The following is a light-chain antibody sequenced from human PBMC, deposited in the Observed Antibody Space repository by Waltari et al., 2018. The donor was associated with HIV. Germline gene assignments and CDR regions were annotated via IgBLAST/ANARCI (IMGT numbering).Light chain of an antibody. CDR1: SSDVGSYNV. V-gene: IGLV2-23*02. CDR2: EVI. Sequence: QSALTQPASVSGSPGQSITISCTGTSSDVGSYNVVSWYQQHPGKAPKLMIYEVIKRPSGVANRFSGSKAGNTASLTISGLQAEDEADYHCCSYAGSSTYVVFGGGTKLTVL. J-gene: IGLJ2*01. CDR3: CSYAGSSTYVV.